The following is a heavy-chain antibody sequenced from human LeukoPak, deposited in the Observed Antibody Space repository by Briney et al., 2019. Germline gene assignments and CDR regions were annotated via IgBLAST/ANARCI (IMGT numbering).Heavy chain of an antibody. J-gene: IGHJ4*02. CDR2: IHTSGNT. Sequence: SETLSLTCTVSGGSISTYYWSWIRQPAGKGLEWIGRIHTSGNTDYNPSLKSRVTVSVDTSKNQFSLKLSSVTAADTAVYYCAREGSMXXXXFVSXXXXGXXXXVTISS. V-gene: IGHV4-4*07. CDR3: AREGSMXXXXFVSXXX. CDR1: GGSISTYY. D-gene: IGHD3-10*01.